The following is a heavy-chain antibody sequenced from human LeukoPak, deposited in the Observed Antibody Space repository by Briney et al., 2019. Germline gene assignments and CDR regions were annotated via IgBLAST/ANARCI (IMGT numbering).Heavy chain of an antibody. V-gene: IGHV1-46*01. CDR3: ARGPNYYDSSGYSHSAYYMDI. D-gene: IGHD3-22*01. J-gene: IGHJ6*03. CDR1: GYTFTSYY. CDR2: LNYSGGST. Sequence: ASVELFCGASGYTFTSYYMHWGREPQAQGLGGMGILNYSGGSTSYAQKFKGRVTMTRDMSTSTVYMELSSLRSEDTAVYYCARGPNYYDSSGYSHSAYYMDIWGKGTTVTVSS.